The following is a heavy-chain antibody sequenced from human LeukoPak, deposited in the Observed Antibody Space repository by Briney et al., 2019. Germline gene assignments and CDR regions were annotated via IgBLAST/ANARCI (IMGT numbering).Heavy chain of an antibody. CDR3: ARSSGYYYYYGMDV. J-gene: IGHJ6*02. CDR1: GYTFTGYY. Sequence: ASVKVSCKASGYTFTGYYMHWVRQAPGQGLEWMGWINPNSGGTNYAQKFQGRVTMTRDTSISTAYMELSGLRSDDTAMYYCARSSGYYYYYGMDVWGQGTTVTVPS. D-gene: IGHD3-22*01. CDR2: INPNSGGT. V-gene: IGHV1-2*02.